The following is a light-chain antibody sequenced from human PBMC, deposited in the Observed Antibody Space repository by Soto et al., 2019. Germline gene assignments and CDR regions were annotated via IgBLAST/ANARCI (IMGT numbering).Light chain of an antibody. J-gene: IGKJ3*01. CDR1: QVIHDN. V-gene: IGKV1-33*01. CDR2: DAS. Sequence: DIHMTQSPSSVSASVGARVTFTCQASQVIHDNLNWYQQKAGEAPRLLIHDASTVETGVPSRFSGSGSGKHFTFTISSLQPEDVAMYYCQQYDSLFSFGPGTKVEIK. CDR3: QQYDSLFS.